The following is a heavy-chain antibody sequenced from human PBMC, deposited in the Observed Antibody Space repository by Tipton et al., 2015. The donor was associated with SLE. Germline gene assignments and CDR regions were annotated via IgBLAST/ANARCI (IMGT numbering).Heavy chain of an antibody. CDR1: GGSISSSSYY. V-gene: IGHV4-39*01. D-gene: IGHD4-23*01. Sequence: TLSLTCTVSGGSISSSSYYWGWIRQPPGKGLEWIGSIYYSGSTYYNPSLKCRVTISVDTSKNLFSLKLGSVPAADTAVYYCARHTDYGGNSDSFDYWGQGTLVTVSS. CDR3: ARHTDYGGNSDSFDY. J-gene: IGHJ4*02. CDR2: IYYSGST.